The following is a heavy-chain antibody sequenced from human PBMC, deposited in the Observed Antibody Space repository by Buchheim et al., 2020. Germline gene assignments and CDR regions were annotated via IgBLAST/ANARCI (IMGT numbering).Heavy chain of an antibody. CDR3: ARLGAGPWLVGATKHFDY. CDR2: IKQDGSEK. D-gene: IGHD1-26*01. Sequence: EVQLLESGGGLVQPGGSLRLSCAASGFTFSSYWMSWVRQAPGKGLEWVANIKQDGSEKYYVDSVKGRFTISRDNTKNSLYLQMNSLRAEDTAVYYCARLGAGPWLVGATKHFDYWGQGTL. J-gene: IGHJ4*02. CDR1: GFTFSSYW. V-gene: IGHV3-7*03.